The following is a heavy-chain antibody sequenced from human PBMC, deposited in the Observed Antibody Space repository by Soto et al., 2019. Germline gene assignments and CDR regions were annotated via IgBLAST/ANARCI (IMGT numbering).Heavy chain of an antibody. D-gene: IGHD6-19*01. Sequence: QVQLQESGPGLVKPSETLSLTCTVSGGSISSYYWSWIRQPPGKGLEWIGYIYYSGSTNYNPSLKSRVTISVDTSKNQFSLKLSSVTAADTAVYYCASRGYSSGWTKAAFDIWGQGTMVTVSS. CDR2: IYYSGST. J-gene: IGHJ3*02. CDR1: GGSISSYY. V-gene: IGHV4-59*01. CDR3: ASRGYSSGWTKAAFDI.